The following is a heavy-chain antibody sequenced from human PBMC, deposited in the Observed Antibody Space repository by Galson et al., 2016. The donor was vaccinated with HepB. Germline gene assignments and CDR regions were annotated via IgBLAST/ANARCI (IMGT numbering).Heavy chain of an antibody. V-gene: IGHV1-2*02. CDR2: INPISGAT. CDR3: AREPRVNGEDSFDI. Sequence: SCKASGYTFAGHYMHWVRQAPGQGLEWMGWINPISGATNSVQKFQGRVTLTRDTSISTAYMELSRLRSDDTAVYYCAREPRVNGEDSFDIWGQGTMVTVSS. D-gene: IGHD3-10*01. CDR1: GYTFAGHY. J-gene: IGHJ3*02.